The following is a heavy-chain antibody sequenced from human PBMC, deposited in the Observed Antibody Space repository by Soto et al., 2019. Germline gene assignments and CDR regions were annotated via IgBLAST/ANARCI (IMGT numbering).Heavy chain of an antibody. CDR3: ARVGGFGATTIDY. V-gene: IGHV4-30-4*01. J-gene: IGHJ4*02. Sequence: SETLSLTCTVSGGSISSGDYYWSWIRQPPGKGLEWIGYIYYSGSTYYNPSLKSRVTISVDTSKNQFSLKLSSVTAADTAVYYCARVGGFGATTIDYWGQGTQVTV. D-gene: IGHD3-10*01. CDR2: IYYSGST. CDR1: GGSISSGDYY.